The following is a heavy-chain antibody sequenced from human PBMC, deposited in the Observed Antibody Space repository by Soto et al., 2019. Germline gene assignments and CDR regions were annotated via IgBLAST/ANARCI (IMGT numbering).Heavy chain of an antibody. D-gene: IGHD1-20*01. CDR3: ATSQKGYNWNYFDH. J-gene: IGHJ4*02. Sequence: PSETLSLTCAVSGGSISGSYYYWAWLRQSPGKGPEWIGSAFYTGFTSYNPSLESRVSVSVDTSKSQFSLKLSAVTAADTAVYYCATSQKGYNWNYFDHWGQGALVTVS. V-gene: IGHV4-39*01. CDR1: GGSISGSYYY. CDR2: AFYTGFT.